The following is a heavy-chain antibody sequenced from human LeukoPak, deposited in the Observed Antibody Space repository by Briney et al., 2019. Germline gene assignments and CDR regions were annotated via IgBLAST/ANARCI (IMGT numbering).Heavy chain of an antibody. CDR3: ARGSGSYYDELFDY. CDR2: IKQDGSEK. CDR1: GFTFSSYW. J-gene: IGHJ4*02. D-gene: IGHD1-26*01. V-gene: IGHV3-7*01. Sequence: AGGSLRLSCAASGFTFSSYWMSWVRQAPGKGLEWVANIKQDGSEKYYVDSVKGRFTISRDNAKNSLYLQMNSLRAEDTAVYYCARGSGSYYDELFDYWGQGTLVTVSS.